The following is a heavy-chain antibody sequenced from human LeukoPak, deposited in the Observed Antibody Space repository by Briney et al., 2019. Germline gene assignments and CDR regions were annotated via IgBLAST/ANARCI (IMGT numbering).Heavy chain of an antibody. D-gene: IGHD3-9*01. J-gene: IGHJ4*02. CDR3: AKGGSWFYFDY. V-gene: IGHV3-23*01. CDR2: IGGSGGST. CDR1: GFTLSSYS. Sequence: GGSLRLSCVVSGFTLSSYSMNWVRQAPGKGLEWVSAIGGSGGSTFYADSVKGRFTISRDNSKNTLYLQMDSLRAEDTAVYYCAKGGSWFYFDYWGQGTLVTVSS.